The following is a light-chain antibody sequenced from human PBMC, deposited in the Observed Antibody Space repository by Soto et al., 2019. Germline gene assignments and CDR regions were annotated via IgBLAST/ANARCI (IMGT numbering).Light chain of an antibody. J-gene: IGKJ4*01. Sequence: EIVLKQSPGTLSLSPGERATLSCRASQSVRSSYLAWYQQIPGQAPRLLIYGAVSRATGIPDRFSGSGSGTDFPLTINRLEPEDSAVYYCQQYGSSPPLTFGGGTKVEIK. CDR2: GAV. CDR3: QQYGSSPPLT. V-gene: IGKV3-20*01. CDR1: QSVRSSY.